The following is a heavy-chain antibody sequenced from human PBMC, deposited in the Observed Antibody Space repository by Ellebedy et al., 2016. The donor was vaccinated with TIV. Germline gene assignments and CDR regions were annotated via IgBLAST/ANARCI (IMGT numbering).Heavy chain of an antibody. J-gene: IGHJ5*02. V-gene: IGHV5-51*01. CDR2: FYPGDSDS. CDR1: GYNFTNYW. CDR3: ARFDRYCSGGGCFSGWFDP. Sequence: GESLKISCQTSGYNFTNYWIGWVRQMPGKGLEWMGIFYPGDSDSKYSPSFQGRVTISADRSISTAYLQWSSLKASDTAIYYCARFDRYCSGGGCFSGWFDPWGQGTLVTVSS. D-gene: IGHD2-15*01.